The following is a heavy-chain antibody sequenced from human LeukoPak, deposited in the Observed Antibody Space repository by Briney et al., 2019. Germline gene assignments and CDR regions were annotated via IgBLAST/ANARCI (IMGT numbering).Heavy chain of an antibody. D-gene: IGHD3-22*01. Sequence: MSGGSLRLSCAASGFTFSSYSMTWIRQAPGKGLEWVSSISGSGEFIYYGDSVKGRVTISRDNGKNSLYLQMNSVRPEDMAVYYCARDDSHGYHFFDSWGRGTLVTVSS. CDR2: ISGSGEFI. CDR3: ARDDSHGYHFFDS. J-gene: IGHJ4*02. V-gene: IGHV3-21*01. CDR1: GFTFSSYS.